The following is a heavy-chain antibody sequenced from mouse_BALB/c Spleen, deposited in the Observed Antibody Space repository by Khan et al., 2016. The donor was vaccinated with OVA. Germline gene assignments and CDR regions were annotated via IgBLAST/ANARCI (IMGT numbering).Heavy chain of an antibody. CDR2: ISSGGHFT. V-gene: IGHV5-6*02. CDR1: GFTFSNYG. D-gene: IGHD1-2*01. Sequence: EVKLEESGGDLVKPGGSLKLSCAASGFTFSNYGMSWVRQTPDKRLAWVATISSGGHFTYYPDSVKGRFTISRDNAKITLYLQMNSLKSEDTAMYYCARSITTAKGDYCTMDYWGQGTSVTVSS. J-gene: IGHJ4*01. CDR3: ARSITTAKGDYCTMDY.